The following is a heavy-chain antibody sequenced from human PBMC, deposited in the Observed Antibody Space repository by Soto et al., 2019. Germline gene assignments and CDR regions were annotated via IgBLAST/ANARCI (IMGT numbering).Heavy chain of an antibody. CDR2: TAHDGSNK. Sequence: HPCGSMRLSCASCGFTFSVYGMHGVRQAPVKGLEWVAVTAHDGSNKYYADSVRGRFTVSRDNSKNTVFLQMDSLRPEDTAVYYRAKERHSSTWKLDYYYAMDVWGQGITVTVSS. V-gene: IGHV3-30*18. D-gene: IGHD2-2*01. CDR3: AKERHSSTWKLDYYYAMDV. J-gene: IGHJ6*02. CDR1: GFTFSVYG.